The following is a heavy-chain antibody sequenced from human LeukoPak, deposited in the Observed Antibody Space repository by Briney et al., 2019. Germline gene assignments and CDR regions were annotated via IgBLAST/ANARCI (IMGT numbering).Heavy chain of an antibody. CDR1: GFTVSSNY. CDR2: IYSGGST. J-gene: IGHJ4*02. CDR3: ALKRRDYYDSSGYYIFDY. Sequence: GGSLRLSCAASGFTVSSNYMSWVRQAPGKGLEWVSVIYSGGSTYYADSVKGRFTISRDNSKNTLYLQMNSLRAEDTAVYYCALKRRDYYDSSGYYIFDYWGQGTLVTVSS. V-gene: IGHV3-53*05. D-gene: IGHD3-22*01.